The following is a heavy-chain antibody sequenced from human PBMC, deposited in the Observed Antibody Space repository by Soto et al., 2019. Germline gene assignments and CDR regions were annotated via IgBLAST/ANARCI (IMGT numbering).Heavy chain of an antibody. CDR2: ISAYNGNT. V-gene: IGHV1-18*01. Sequence: ASVKVSCKASGYTFTNFGISWVQQAPGQGLEWMGWISAYNGNTNYAQNFQGRVTMTTDTSTSTAYMELRSLIFDDTAVYYCARLGDYVPMGMDVWGQGTTVTVSS. D-gene: IGHD4-17*01. CDR3: ARLGDYVPMGMDV. J-gene: IGHJ6*02. CDR1: GYTFTNFG.